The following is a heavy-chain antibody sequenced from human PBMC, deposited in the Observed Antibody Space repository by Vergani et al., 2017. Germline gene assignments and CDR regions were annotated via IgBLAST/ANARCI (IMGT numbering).Heavy chain of an antibody. CDR3: VRDRGLCAGGRCYTEAWDY. CDR1: GSTFTNYG. CDR2: TRYDGIVE. V-gene: IGHV3-30*02. Sequence: QVQLVESGGGVVQPGGSLRLSCAASGSTFTNYGMHWVRQAPGKGLEWVAFTRYDGIVEYYGDSVRGRFTISRDIAKNTLYLQVRSLRLEDTGVYHCVRDRGLCAGGRCYTEAWDYWGQGTPVTVSS. D-gene: IGHD2-2*02. J-gene: IGHJ4*02.